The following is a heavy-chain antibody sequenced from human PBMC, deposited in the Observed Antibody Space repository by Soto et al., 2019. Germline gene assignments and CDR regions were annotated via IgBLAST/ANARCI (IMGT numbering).Heavy chain of an antibody. CDR2: IYYSGST. CDR3: ARHRSGYGSGSYYRFYFDY. V-gene: IGHV4-59*08. J-gene: IGHJ4*02. CDR1: GGSISSYY. D-gene: IGHD3-10*01. Sequence: PSETLSLTCTVSGGSISSYYWSWIRQPPGKGLEWIGYIYYSGSTNYNLSLKSRVTISVDTSKNQFSLKLSSVTAADTAVYYCARHRSGYGSGSYYRFYFDYWGQGTLVTVSS.